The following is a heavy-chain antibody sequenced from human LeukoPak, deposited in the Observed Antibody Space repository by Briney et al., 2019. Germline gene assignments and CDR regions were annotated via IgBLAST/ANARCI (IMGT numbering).Heavy chain of an antibody. CDR1: GGTFSSYA. D-gene: IGHD3-10*01. CDR2: IIPIFGTA. CDR3: ARDDYYGSGSYYD. J-gene: IGHJ4*02. V-gene: IGHV1-69*01. Sequence: SVKVSCKASGGTFSSYAISWVRQAPGQGLEWMGGIIPIFGTANYAQKFQGRVTITADESTSTAYMELSSLRSDDTAVYYCARDDYYGSGSYYDWGQGTLVTVSS.